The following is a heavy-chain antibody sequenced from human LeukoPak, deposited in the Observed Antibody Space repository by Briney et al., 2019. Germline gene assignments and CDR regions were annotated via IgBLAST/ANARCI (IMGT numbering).Heavy chain of an antibody. CDR3: ARESVYFDS. J-gene: IGHJ4*02. CDR1: GVSNSCYY. V-gene: IGHV4-59*01. Sequence: SETLSLTCTVSGVSNSCYYVRWLRPPPGKGLEWIGYISYTGSTDYNPSLKSRVTISVDMSKDQFSLKVSSVTAADTAVYYCARESVYFDSWGQGTLVTVSS. CDR2: ISYTGST.